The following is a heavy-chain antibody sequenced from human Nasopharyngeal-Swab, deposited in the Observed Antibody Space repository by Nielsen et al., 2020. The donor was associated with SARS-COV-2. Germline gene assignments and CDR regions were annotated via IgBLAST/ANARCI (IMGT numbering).Heavy chain of an antibody. CDR1: GFSFNNYG. Sequence: GQSLRLSCTASGFSFNNYGMHWVSQAPGEWLEWVAVISSEGSKKYYAESVEGRFTISRDFSKSTLYLQMNSLTPEDTAMYYCAKANVLFWFGQFKNDGFDIWGQGTMVAVSS. CDR3: AKANVLFWFGQFKNDGFDI. D-gene: IGHD3-10*01. CDR2: ISSEGSKK. J-gene: IGHJ3*02. V-gene: IGHV3-30*18.